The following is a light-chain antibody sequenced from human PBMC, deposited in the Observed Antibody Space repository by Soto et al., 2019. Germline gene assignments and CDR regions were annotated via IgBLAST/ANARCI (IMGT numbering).Light chain of an antibody. CDR3: QNYNSAPPAGT. J-gene: IGKJ4*01. CDR1: QGINNH. CDR2: AAS. V-gene: IGKV1-27*01. Sequence: DFQMTQSPSSLSASVGDRVTITCRASQGINNHLAWFQQKPGKVHKVLIYAASTLQSGVPSRFSGSGSRTDFTLTISSLQPEDVATYYCQNYNSAPPAGTFGGGTKVEIK.